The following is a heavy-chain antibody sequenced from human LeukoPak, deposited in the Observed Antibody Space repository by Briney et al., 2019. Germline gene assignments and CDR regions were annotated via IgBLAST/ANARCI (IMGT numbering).Heavy chain of an antibody. Sequence: GGSLRLSCAASGFTFSSYGMHWVRQAPGKGLEWVAFIRYDGSNRYYADSVKGRFTISRDNSKNTLYLQMNSLRAEDTAVYYCAKDFYYDSSGYYIDAFDIWGQGTMVTVSS. J-gene: IGHJ3*02. V-gene: IGHV3-30*02. CDR3: AKDFYYDSSGYYIDAFDI. CDR1: GFTFSSYG. D-gene: IGHD3-22*01. CDR2: IRYDGSNR.